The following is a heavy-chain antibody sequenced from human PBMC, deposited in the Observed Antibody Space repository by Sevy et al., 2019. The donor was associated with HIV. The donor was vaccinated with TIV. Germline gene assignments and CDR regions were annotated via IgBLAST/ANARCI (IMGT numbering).Heavy chain of an antibody. Sequence: ASLKVSCKASDYTFSTQGFNWVRQAPGQGLEWMGWISAYNGNTKYAQKFQGRVTMTTDTSTSTAYMELRSLKSDDTAVYYCARDWAPGYYYDAIGVKRDYYFDYWGQGTLVTVSS. D-gene: IGHD3-22*01. CDR2: ISAYNGNT. CDR3: ARDWAPGYYYDAIGVKRDYYFDY. J-gene: IGHJ4*02. CDR1: DYTFSTQG. V-gene: IGHV1-18*01.